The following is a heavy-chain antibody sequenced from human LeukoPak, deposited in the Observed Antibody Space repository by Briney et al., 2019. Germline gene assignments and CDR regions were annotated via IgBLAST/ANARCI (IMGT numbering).Heavy chain of an antibody. V-gene: IGHV1-18*01. CDR1: GYSFVGYG. J-gene: IGHJ6*03. Sequence: GASVKVSCKASGYSFVGYGITWVRQAPGQGLEWMGWFNPENGNTNYAQKVQGRVTMTEDTSTDTAYMELSSLRSEDTAVYYCATASIAAPGNQYYYYMDVWGKGTTVTVSS. D-gene: IGHD6-6*01. CDR3: ATASIAAPGNQYYYYMDV. CDR2: FNPENGNT.